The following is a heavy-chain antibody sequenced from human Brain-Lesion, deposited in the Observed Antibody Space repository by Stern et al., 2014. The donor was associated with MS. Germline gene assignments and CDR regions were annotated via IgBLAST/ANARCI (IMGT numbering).Heavy chain of an antibody. J-gene: IGHJ6*02. CDR3: ARDQRGITIFGVVTDYYYLGMDV. CDR2: INPNTRGT. CDR1: GYSFTGYY. V-gene: IGHV1-2*02. Sequence: VQLVESGAEVKKPGASVKVSCKTSGYSFTGYYIHWVRQAPGQGLEWMAWINPNTRGTKYAQKFQGRVTMSRDTSISTAYVELSSLTSDDTAVYYCARDQRGITIFGVVTDYYYLGMDVWGQGTTVTVSS. D-gene: IGHD3-3*01.